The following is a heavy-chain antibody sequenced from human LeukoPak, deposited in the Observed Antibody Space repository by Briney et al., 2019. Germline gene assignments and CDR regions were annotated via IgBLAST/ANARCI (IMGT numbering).Heavy chain of an antibody. CDR3: ARCGGDFLVDY. CDR2: IWYDGSNE. D-gene: IGHD2-21*02. CDR1: GFTFSSYG. J-gene: IGHJ4*02. V-gene: IGHV3-33*01. Sequence: GRSLRLSCAASGFTFSSYGMHWVRQAPGKGLEWVAIIWYDGSNEYYADSVKGRFTISRDNSKNTLYLQMNSLRAEDTAVYYCARCGGDFLVDYWGQGTLVTVSS.